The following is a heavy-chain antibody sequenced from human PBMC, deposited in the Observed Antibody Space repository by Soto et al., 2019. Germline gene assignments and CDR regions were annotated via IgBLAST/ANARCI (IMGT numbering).Heavy chain of an antibody. D-gene: IGHD3-9*01. CDR1: GGSISSSNW. CDR2: IYHSGST. J-gene: IGHJ6*02. Sequence: QVQLQESGPGLVKPSGTLSLTCAVSGGSISSSNWWRWVRQPPGKGLEGIGEIYHSGSTNYNPSLSSRATKTVDKSQDQFSLTLSSVTAADPAVYYCACLIKRPAYYDIFTNGMDVWGQGTTVTVSS. CDR3: ACLIKRPAYYDIFTNGMDV. V-gene: IGHV4-4*02.